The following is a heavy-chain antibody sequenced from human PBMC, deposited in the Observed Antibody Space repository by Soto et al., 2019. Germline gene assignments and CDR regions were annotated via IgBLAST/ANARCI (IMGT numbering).Heavy chain of an antibody. CDR2: IYYSGST. CDR1: GGSISSYY. CDR3: ARQKTKRLLDY. Sequence: PSETLSLTCTVSGGSISSYYWSWIRQPPGKGLEWIGYIYYSGSTNYNPSLKSRVTISVDTSKNQFSLKLSSVTAADTAVYYCARQKTKRLLDYWGQGTLVTVSS. J-gene: IGHJ4*02. V-gene: IGHV4-59*08.